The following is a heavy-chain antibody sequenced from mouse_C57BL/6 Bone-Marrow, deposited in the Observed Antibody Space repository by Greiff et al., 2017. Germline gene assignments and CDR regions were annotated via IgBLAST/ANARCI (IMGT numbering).Heavy chain of an antibody. CDR2: IDPSDSYT. Sequence: QVQLQQPGAELVRPGTSVKLSCKASGYTFTSYWMHWVKQRPGQGLEWIGVIDPSDSYTNYNQKFKGKATLTVDTSSSTAYMQLSSLTSEDSAVYYCARGGWLRYAMDYWGRGNSVTVSS. CDR1: GYTFTSYW. J-gene: IGHJ4*01. D-gene: IGHD2-2*01. CDR3: ARGGWLRYAMDY. V-gene: IGHV1-59*01.